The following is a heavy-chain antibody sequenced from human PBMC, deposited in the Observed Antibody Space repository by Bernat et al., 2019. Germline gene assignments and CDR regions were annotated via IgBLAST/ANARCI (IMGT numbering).Heavy chain of an antibody. CDR2: ISVYNGNT. Sequence: QVQLVQSGAEVKKPGASLKVSCKASGYSFTTYGITWVRQAPGQGLEWMGWISVYNGNTKYAQKLQGRVTMTTDTSTSTAYLELRSLRSDDTAVYYCAKTLRNQSSGWYKANFYYYYGMDVWAQGTTVTVSS. J-gene: IGHJ6*02. CDR1: GYSFTTYG. D-gene: IGHD6-19*01. V-gene: IGHV1-18*01. CDR3: AKTLRNQSSGWYKANFYYYYGMDV.